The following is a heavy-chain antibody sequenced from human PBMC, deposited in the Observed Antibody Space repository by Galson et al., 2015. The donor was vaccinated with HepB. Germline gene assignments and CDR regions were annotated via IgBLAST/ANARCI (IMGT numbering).Heavy chain of an antibody. J-gene: IGHJ3*02. CDR1: GGTFSSYA. CDR3: AREPKADVDTAMVRVGAFDI. CDR2: IIPIFGTA. V-gene: IGHV1-69*13. Sequence: SVKVSCKASGGTFSSYAISWVRQAPGQGLEWMGGIIPIFGTANYAQKFQGRVTITADESTSTAYMELSSLRSEDTAVYYCAREPKADVDTAMVRVGAFDIWGQGTMVTVSS. D-gene: IGHD5-18*01.